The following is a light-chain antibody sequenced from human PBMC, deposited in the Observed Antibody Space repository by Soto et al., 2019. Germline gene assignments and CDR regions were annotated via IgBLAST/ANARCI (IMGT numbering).Light chain of an antibody. Sequence: AVQMTPSPSSPSASVGDRVTITFRASQGIRNDLGWYQQKPGKAPKLLIYAASTLQSGVPSRFSGSGSGTDFTLTISSLQPEDFATYYCLQDDNYPLTFGGGTKVDIK. CDR2: AAS. J-gene: IGKJ4*01. CDR1: QGIRND. V-gene: IGKV1-6*01. CDR3: LQDDNYPLT.